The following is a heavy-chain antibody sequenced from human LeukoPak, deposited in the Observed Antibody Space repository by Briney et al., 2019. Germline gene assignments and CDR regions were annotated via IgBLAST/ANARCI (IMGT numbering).Heavy chain of an antibody. V-gene: IGHV4-30-2*01. J-gene: IGHJ4*02. D-gene: IGHD3-10*01. Sequence: PSETLSLTCAVSGGSISSGGYSWSWIRQPPGKGLEWIEYIYHSGSTYYNPSLKSRVTISVDRSKNQFSLKLSSATAADTAVYYCARAERGYYGSGSLFEFDYWGQGTLVTVSS. CDR2: IYHSGST. CDR3: ARAERGYYGSGSLFEFDY. CDR1: GGSISSGGYS.